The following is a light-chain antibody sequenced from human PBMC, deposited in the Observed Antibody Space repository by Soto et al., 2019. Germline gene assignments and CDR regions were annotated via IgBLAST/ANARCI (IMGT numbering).Light chain of an antibody. CDR1: ENINTY. CDR3: QHRNNWPLT. Sequence: IVLTQSPATLSVSPGETATLSCRASENINTYLAWYQQKPAQAPKLLIYDASNRATGIPARFSASGSGTDFTLTISSLEPEDFAVYYCQHRNNWPLTFGGGTKVEIK. V-gene: IGKV3-11*01. J-gene: IGKJ4*01. CDR2: DAS.